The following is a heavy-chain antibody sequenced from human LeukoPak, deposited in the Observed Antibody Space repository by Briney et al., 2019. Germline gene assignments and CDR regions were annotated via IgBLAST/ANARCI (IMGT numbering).Heavy chain of an antibody. D-gene: IGHD4-17*01. Sequence: GGSLRLSCAASGFTFSSYGMHWVRQAPGKGLEWVAFIRYDGSNKYYADSVKGRFTISRDNSKNTLYLQMNSLRAEDTAVYYCAKDGDYTFDYWGQGTLVTVSP. CDR1: GFTFSSYG. V-gene: IGHV3-30*02. J-gene: IGHJ4*02. CDR2: IRYDGSNK. CDR3: AKDGDYTFDY.